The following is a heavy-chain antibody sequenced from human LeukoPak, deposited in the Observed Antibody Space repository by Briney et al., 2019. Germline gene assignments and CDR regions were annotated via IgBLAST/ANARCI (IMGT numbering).Heavy chain of an antibody. CDR3: ARDLRPYYYYGLDV. CDR2: MSYDGSNR. CDR1: GFTFSSYA. Sequence: GGSLRLSCAASGFTFSSYAIHWVRQAPGKGREWVAVMSYDGSNRYYADSVRGRFTISRDNSKNTLYLQMNSLTTEDTAVYYCARDLRPYYYYGLDVWGLGTTVTVS. J-gene: IGHJ6*02. V-gene: IGHV3-30-3*01.